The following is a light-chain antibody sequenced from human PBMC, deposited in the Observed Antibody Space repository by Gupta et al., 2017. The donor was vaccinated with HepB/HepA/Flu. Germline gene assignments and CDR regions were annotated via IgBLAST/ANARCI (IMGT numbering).Light chain of an antibody. CDR2: GAS. V-gene: IGKV3-15*01. J-gene: IGKJ4*01. CDR1: QGSSSN. Sequence: EIVMTLSPATLSVSPGERTTLSCRGSQGSSSNLAWYQQQPGQAPRLLIYGASTRATGIPARFSSSGSGTEFTLTISSLQSEDFTFYYCQQYDYWPLTFGGGTKVEIK. CDR3: QQYDYWPLT.